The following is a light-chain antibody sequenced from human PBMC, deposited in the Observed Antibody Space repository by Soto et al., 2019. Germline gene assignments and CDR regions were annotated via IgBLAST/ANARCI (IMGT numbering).Light chain of an antibody. J-gene: IGKJ4*01. CDR3: QQSYSTPQT. CDR1: QSISNY. Sequence: DIQMTQSPSSLSASVGDRVTLTCRASQSISNYLNWYQQKPGKAPKLLIHTTSSFQSGVPSRFSASGTGTDFTLTITSLQPEDFATYYCQQSYSTPQTFGGGTKVEI. CDR2: TTS. V-gene: IGKV1-39*01.